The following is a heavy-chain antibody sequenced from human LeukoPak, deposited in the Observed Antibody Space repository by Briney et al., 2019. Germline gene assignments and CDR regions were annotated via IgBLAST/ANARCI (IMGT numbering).Heavy chain of an antibody. CDR2: INPSGGGT. V-gene: IGHV1-46*01. J-gene: IGHJ6*03. Sequence: ASVKVSCKASGYTFTSYYMHWVRQAPGQGLEWMGIINPSGGGTSYAQKFQGRVTMTRDTSTSTDYMELSSLRSEDTAVYYCARDDNFGVVRPHYYYYMDVWGKGTTVTVSS. CDR3: ARDDNFGVVRPHYYYYMDV. D-gene: IGHD3-3*01. CDR1: GYTFTSYY.